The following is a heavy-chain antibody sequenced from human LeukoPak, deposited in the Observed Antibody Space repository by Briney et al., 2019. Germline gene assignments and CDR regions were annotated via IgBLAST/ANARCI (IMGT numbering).Heavy chain of an antibody. CDR1: GYTLTELS. Sequence: ASVKVSCKVSGYTLTELSMHWVRQAPGKGLEWMGGFDPEDGETIYAQKFQGRVTMTEDTSTDTAYMELSSLRSEDTAVYYCATAIEWSGGYYQGWFAPWGQGTLVTVSS. V-gene: IGHV1-24*01. J-gene: IGHJ5*02. CDR3: ATAIEWSGGYYQGWFAP. D-gene: IGHD3-22*01. CDR2: FDPEDGET.